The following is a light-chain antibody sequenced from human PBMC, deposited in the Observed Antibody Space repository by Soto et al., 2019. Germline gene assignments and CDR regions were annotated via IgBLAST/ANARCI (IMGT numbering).Light chain of an antibody. Sequence: QSVLTQPASVSGSPGQSITISCTGTGSDFGSYKYVSWYQQHPGKAPKLIIFEVSNRPSGVSDRFSGSKSGNRASLTISGLQAEDEADYYCSSYTSITSLGVFGTGTRSPS. J-gene: IGLJ1*01. CDR1: GSDFGSYKY. V-gene: IGLV2-14*01. CDR2: EVS. CDR3: SSYTSITSLGV.